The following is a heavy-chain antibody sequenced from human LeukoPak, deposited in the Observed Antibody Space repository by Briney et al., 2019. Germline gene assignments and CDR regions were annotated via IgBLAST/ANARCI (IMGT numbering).Heavy chain of an antibody. J-gene: IGHJ6*04. D-gene: IGHD6-25*01. CDR1: GGTFSSYA. CDR2: IIPIFGTA. Sequence: SVKVSCKASGGTFSSYAISWVRQAPGQGLEWMGGIIPIFGTANYAQKFQGRVTITADESTSTAYMELSSLRPEDTAVYYCASQPQRRWYYYGMDVWGKGTTVTVSS. V-gene: IGHV1-69*01. CDR3: ASQPQRRWYYYGMDV.